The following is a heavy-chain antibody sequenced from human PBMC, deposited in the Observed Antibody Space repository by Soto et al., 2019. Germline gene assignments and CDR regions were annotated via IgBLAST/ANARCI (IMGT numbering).Heavy chain of an antibody. J-gene: IGHJ4*02. CDR1: GFTFTSSA. CDR3: AAEPKDYYDSSGYYSSDY. D-gene: IGHD3-22*01. CDR2: IVVGSGNT. V-gene: IGHV1-58*01. Sequence: QMQLVQSGPEVKKPGTSVKVSCKASGFTFTSSAVQWVRQARGQRLEWIGWIVVGSGNTNYAQKFQERVTITRDMSTSTAYMELSSLRSGDTAVYYCAAEPKDYYDSSGYYSSDYWGQGTLVTVSS.